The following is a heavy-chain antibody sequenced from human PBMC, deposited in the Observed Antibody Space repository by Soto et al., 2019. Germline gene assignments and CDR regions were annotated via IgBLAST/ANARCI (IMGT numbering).Heavy chain of an antibody. Sequence: QVQLVQSGAEVKKPGSSVKVSCKASGGTFSSYAISWVRQAPGQGLEWMGGIIPIFGTADYAQKFQGRVTIIADESTRTAYMELSSLRSEDTAVYYCASPSYGTAKYYYGMDVWGQGTTVTVSS. CDR2: IIPIFGTA. CDR3: ASPSYGTAKYYYGMDV. CDR1: GGTFSSYA. J-gene: IGHJ6*02. V-gene: IGHV1-69*12. D-gene: IGHD5-18*01.